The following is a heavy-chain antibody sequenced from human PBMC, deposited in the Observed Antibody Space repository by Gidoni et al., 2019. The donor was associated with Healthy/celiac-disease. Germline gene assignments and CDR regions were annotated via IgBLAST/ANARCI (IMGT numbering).Heavy chain of an antibody. V-gene: IGHV3-30*01. Sequence: QVQLVESGGGVVQPGRSLRLSCAASGFTFSRYAMHWVRQAPGKGLEWVAVISYDGSNKYYADSVKGRFTISRDNSKNTLYLQMNSLRAEDTAVYYCARGYSSGWYVDGSDWYFDLWGRGTLVTVSS. D-gene: IGHD6-19*01. J-gene: IGHJ2*01. CDR3: ARGYSSGWYVDGSDWYFDL. CDR2: ISYDGSNK. CDR1: GFTFSRYA.